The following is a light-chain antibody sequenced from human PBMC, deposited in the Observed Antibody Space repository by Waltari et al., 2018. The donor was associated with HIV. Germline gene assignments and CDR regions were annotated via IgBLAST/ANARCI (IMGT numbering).Light chain of an antibody. J-gene: IGLJ2*01. CDR2: SNN. Sequence: QSVLTQPPSASGTPGQNVTISCSGNTSNIGTNIVNWYQQFPGAAPKLLIYSNNQRPSGVPARFSGSKSGTSASLAISGLQSEDEADYFCAAWDDTLNGLFGGGTKLTVL. CDR1: TSNIGTNI. CDR3: AAWDDTLNGL. V-gene: IGLV1-44*01.